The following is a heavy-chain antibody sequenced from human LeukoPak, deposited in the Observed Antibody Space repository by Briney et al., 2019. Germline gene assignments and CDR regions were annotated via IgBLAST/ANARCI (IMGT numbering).Heavy chain of an antibody. D-gene: IGHD3-3*01. J-gene: IGHJ4*02. CDR3: ARAHYDFWSGYSNPFDY. CDR2: IYYSGST. Sequence: PSETLSLTCTVSGGSISSYYWSWIRQPLGKGLEWIGYIYYSGSTNYNPSLKSRVTTSVDTSKNQFSLKLSSVTAADTAVYYCARAHYDFWSGYSNPFDYWGQGTLVTVSS. CDR1: GGSISSYY. V-gene: IGHV4-59*08.